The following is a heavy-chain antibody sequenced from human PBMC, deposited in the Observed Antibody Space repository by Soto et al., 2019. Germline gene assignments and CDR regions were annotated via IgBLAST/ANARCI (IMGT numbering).Heavy chain of an antibody. Sequence: SETLSLTCAVSSGSISSSNWWSWVRQPPGKGLEWIGEIYHSGSTNYNPSLKSRVTISVDKSKNQFSLKLSSVTAADTAVYYCAREYTYGSNFFDCWGQGALVTVSS. J-gene: IGHJ4*02. CDR2: IYHSGST. CDR3: AREYTYGSNFFDC. D-gene: IGHD5-18*01. CDR1: SGSISSSNW. V-gene: IGHV4-4*02.